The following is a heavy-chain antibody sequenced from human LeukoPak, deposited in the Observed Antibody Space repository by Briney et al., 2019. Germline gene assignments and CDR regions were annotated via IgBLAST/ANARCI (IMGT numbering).Heavy chain of an antibody. D-gene: IGHD6-19*01. Sequence: PGGSLRLSCAASGFSFSNYGLSWVRQAPGKGLEWVSGISAGGGGTYYADSVKGRFTISRDNSKNTVYLQMNSLRAEDTAVYSCAKDLMTGFSSGWYFAYWGQGTLVTVSS. CDR1: GFSFSNYG. CDR3: AKDLMTGFSSGWYFAY. CDR2: ISAGGGGT. J-gene: IGHJ4*02. V-gene: IGHV3-23*01.